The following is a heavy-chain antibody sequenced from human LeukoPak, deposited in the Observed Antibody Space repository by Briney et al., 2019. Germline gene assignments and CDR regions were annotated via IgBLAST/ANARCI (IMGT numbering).Heavy chain of an antibody. J-gene: IGHJ6*02. CDR2: ISSSGSTI. CDR1: GFTFGDYA. V-gene: IGHV3-48*03. Sequence: GGSLRLSCTAYGFTFGDYAMSWVRQAPGKGLEWVSYISSSGSTIYYADSVKGRFTISRDNAKNSLYLQMNSLRAEDTAVYYCARGTTIFYGMDVWGQGTTVTVSS. D-gene: IGHD3-3*01. CDR3: ARGTTIFYGMDV.